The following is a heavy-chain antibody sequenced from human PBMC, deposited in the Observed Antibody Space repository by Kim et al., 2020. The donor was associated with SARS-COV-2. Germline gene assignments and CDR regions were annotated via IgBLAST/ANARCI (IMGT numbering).Heavy chain of an antibody. V-gene: IGHV3-48*03. Sequence: GGSLRLSCAASGFTFSSYEMNWVRQAPGKGLEWVSYISSSGSTIYYADSVKGRFTISRDNAKNSLYLQMNSLRAEDTAVYYCARDPPDILTGYDEAYAFDIWGQGTMVTVSS. CDR3: ARDPPDILTGYDEAYAFDI. CDR2: ISSSGSTI. CDR1: GFTFSSYE. D-gene: IGHD3-9*01. J-gene: IGHJ3*02.